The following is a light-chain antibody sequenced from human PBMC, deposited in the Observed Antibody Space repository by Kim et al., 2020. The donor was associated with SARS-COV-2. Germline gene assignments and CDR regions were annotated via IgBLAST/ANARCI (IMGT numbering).Light chain of an antibody. CDR2: KAS. V-gene: IGKV1-5*03. Sequence: ASVGDSVTMTCRASQSISNWLAWYQQKPGKAPKLLIDKASTLESGVPSRFSGSGSRTEFTLTISSLQPDDFATYYCQQYNSYSGTFGQGTKVDIK. J-gene: IGKJ1*01. CDR3: QQYNSYSGT. CDR1: QSISNW.